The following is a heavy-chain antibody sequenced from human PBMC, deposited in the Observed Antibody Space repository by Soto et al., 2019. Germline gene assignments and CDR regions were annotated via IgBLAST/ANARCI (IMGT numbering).Heavy chain of an antibody. V-gene: IGHV4-4*02. D-gene: IGHD6-19*01. CDR1: GGTIRSPDW. Sequence: SETLSLTCGVSGGTIRSPDWWTWVRQPPGKGLEWIGEIFQSGSTNYTPSLESRVTISVDKSKNQFSLTLTSVTAVDTAVYFCARGRGRYSSGWSWFDPWGQGILVTVSS. CDR2: IFQSGST. J-gene: IGHJ5*02. CDR3: ARGRGRYSSGWSWFDP.